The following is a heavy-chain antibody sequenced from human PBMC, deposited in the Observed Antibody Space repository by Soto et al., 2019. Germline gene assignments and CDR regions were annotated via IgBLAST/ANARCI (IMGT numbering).Heavy chain of an antibody. CDR1: GYTFTSYG. Sequence: AASVKVSCKASGYTFTSYGISWVRQAPGQGLEWMGWISAYNGNTNYAQKLQGRVTMTTDTSTSTAYMELRSLRSDDTAVYYCARDPKYCGGDCYTDYYYYYGMDVWGQGTTVTVSS. D-gene: IGHD2-21*02. J-gene: IGHJ6*02. CDR3: ARDPKYCGGDCYTDYYYYYGMDV. V-gene: IGHV1-18*04. CDR2: ISAYNGNT.